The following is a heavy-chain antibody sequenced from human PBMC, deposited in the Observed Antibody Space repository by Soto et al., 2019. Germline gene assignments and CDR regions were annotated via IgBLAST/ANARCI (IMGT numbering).Heavy chain of an antibody. J-gene: IGHJ3*02. Sequence: SETLSLTCTVSGASISRYYWSWIRQSPGKGLEWIGYLYNTGSTIYNPSLKSRVTISVDKSKNQFSLKMNSVTAADTAMYYCAGDPVAASGTAFDIWGRGTMVTVSS. V-gene: IGHV4-59*12. CDR2: LYNTGST. CDR1: GASISRYY. D-gene: IGHD6-13*01. CDR3: AGDPVAASGTAFDI.